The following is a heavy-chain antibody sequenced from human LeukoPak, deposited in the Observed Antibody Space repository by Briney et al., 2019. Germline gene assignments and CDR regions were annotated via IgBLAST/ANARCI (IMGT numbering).Heavy chain of an antibody. Sequence: GGSLRLSCAASGFTFSSYEMNWVRQAPGKGLEWASYISSSGSTIYYADSVKGRFTISRDNAKNSLYLQMNSLRAEDTAVYYCARVDYSGDYWGQGTLVTVSS. CDR3: ARVDYSGDY. J-gene: IGHJ4*02. D-gene: IGHD2-2*03. CDR1: GFTFSSYE. CDR2: ISSSGSTI. V-gene: IGHV3-48*03.